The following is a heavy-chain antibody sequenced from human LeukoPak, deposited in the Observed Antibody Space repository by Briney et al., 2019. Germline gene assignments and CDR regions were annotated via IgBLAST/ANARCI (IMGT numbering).Heavy chain of an antibody. V-gene: IGHV4-34*01. CDR3: ARGKGMDV. J-gene: IGHJ6*02. CDR2: INHSGST. Sequence: SETLSLTCAVYGGSFSGYYWSWIRQPPGKGLEWIGEINHSGSTNYNPSLKSRVTISVNTSKNQFSLKLSSVTAADTAVYYCARGKGMDVWGQGTTVTVSS. CDR1: GGSFSGYY.